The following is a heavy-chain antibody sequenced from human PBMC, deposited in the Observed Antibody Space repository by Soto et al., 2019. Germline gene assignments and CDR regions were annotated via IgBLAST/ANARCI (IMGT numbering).Heavy chain of an antibody. CDR1: GYTFTSYA. V-gene: IGHV1-8*02. J-gene: IGHJ6*03. CDR3: ARGPAYGDYEISGSDYYYYYYMDV. CDR2: MNPNSGNT. Sequence: ASVKVSCKASGYTFTSYAMHWVRQATGQGLEWMGWMNPNSGNTGYAQKFQGRVTMTRNTSISTAYMELSSLRSEDTAVYYCARGPAYGDYEISGSDYYYYYYMDVWGKGTTVTVSS. D-gene: IGHD4-17*01.